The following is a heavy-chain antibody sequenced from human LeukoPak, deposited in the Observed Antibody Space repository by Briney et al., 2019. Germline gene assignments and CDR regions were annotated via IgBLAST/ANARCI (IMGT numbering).Heavy chain of an antibody. V-gene: IGHV4-31*03. CDR1: GGYISSGGYY. D-gene: IGHD6-13*01. CDR2: IYYSGST. CDR3: PRGLAAAGSDWFDY. Sequence: SETLSLTCTVSGGYISSGGYYWSWIRQHPGKGLEWIGYIYYSGSTYYNPSLKSRVTISVDTSKNQFSLKLSSVTAADTAVYYCPRGLAAAGSDWFDYWGQGTLVTVSS. J-gene: IGHJ4*02.